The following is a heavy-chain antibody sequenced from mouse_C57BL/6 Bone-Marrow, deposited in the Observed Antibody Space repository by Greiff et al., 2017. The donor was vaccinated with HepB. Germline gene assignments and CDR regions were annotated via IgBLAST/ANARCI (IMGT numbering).Heavy chain of an antibody. CDR1: GYTFTSYW. CDR2: INPSSGYT. D-gene: IGHD2-12*01. J-gene: IGHJ2*01. Sequence: VQLQQSGAELAKPGASVKLSCKASGYTFTSYWMPWVKQRPGPGLEWIGYINPSSGYTKYNQKFKDKATLTADKSSSPAYMQLSSLTYEDSAVYYCARSGLRRGRSKDYWGQGTTLTVSS. V-gene: IGHV1-7*01. CDR3: ARSGLRRGRSKDY.